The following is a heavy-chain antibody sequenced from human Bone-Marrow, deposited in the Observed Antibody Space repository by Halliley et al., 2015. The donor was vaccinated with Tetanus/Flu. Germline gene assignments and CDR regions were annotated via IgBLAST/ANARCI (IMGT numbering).Heavy chain of an antibody. Sequence: TLSLTCSVTGGSISSGNYYWSWIRQYPGKGLEWIGYIYHTGNTFYNPSLKNPLSISMDTSENRFSLRLTSVTAADTAVYYCARQVRYDSCNYHAYFLGHWGQGTLVTVS. V-gene: IGHV4-31*01. CDR3: ARQVRYDSCNYHAYFLGH. CDR1: GGSISSGNYY. D-gene: IGHD3-16*01. CDR2: IYHTGNT. J-gene: IGHJ1*01.